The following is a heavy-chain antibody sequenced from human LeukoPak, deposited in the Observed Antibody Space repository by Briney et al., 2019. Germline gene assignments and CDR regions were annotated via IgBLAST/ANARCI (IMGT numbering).Heavy chain of an antibody. CDR3: AGSGSYSWFDP. V-gene: IGHV4-30-4*01. J-gene: IGHJ5*02. Sequence: SQTLSLTCTVSGGSINSGDYYWSWIRQPPGKGLEWIGYIFYSGSTYSNPSLKSRVTISVDTSKNQFSLKLSSVTAADTAVYYCAGSGSYSWFDPWGQGTLVTVPS. D-gene: IGHD3-10*01. CDR1: GGSINSGDYY. CDR2: IFYSGST.